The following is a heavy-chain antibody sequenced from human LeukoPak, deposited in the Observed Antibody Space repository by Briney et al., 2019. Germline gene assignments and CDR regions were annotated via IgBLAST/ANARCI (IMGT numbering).Heavy chain of an antibody. CDR2: MNPNSGNT. J-gene: IGHJ4*02. D-gene: IGHD6-19*01. CDR1: GYTFTNYE. Sequence: GASVKVSCKASGYTFTNYEINWVRQATRQGLEWMGWMNPNSGNTGYAQKFQGRVAITRNTSISTGYMELSSLRSEDTAVYYCARALSGWYWGGGDWGQGTLVTVSS. CDR3: ARALSGWYWGGGD. V-gene: IGHV1-8*03.